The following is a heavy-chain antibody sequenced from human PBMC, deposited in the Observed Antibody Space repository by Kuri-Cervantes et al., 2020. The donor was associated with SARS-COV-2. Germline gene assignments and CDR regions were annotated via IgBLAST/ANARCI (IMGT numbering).Heavy chain of an antibody. J-gene: IGHJ4*02. CDR2: LSGSGSAT. V-gene: IGHV3-23*01. Sequence: GESLKISCAASGFTFMNYAMTWVRQAPGKGLEWVSALSGSGSATYYADSVKGRFTISRDNSKNTLYLQMNGLRVEDTAVYHCAKTLPSPARSFEWFPRGFFDTWGQGTLVTVSS. CDR3: AKTLPSPARSFEWFPRGFFDT. D-gene: IGHD3-3*01. CDR1: GFTFMNYA.